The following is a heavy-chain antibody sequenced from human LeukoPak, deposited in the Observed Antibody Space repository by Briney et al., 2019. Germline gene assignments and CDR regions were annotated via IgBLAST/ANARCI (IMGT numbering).Heavy chain of an antibody. CDR1: GYTFTGYY. CDR3: ARGAEAETSPLDF. CDR2: INPKSGAA. Sequence: ASVKVSCKASGYTFTGYYMHWVRQAPGQGLEWLGWINPKSGAADYAQQFRGRVTMTRDTSINTDYMEMKRVTSDDTAVYYCARGAEAETSPLDFWGQGTLVTVSS. D-gene: IGHD6-13*01. V-gene: IGHV1-2*02. J-gene: IGHJ4*02.